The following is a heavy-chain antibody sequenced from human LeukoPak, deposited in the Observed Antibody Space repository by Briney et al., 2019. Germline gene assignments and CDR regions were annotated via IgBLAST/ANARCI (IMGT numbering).Heavy chain of an antibody. Sequence: SETLSLTCTVSGGSISSSSYYWGWIRQPPGKGLEWIGSIYYSGSTYYNPSLKSRATITVDTAKNQSTLKLSSVTAADTAVYYWARASDCIGGSCYSPGGYWFDPWGQGTLVTVSS. CDR2: IYYSGST. D-gene: IGHD2-15*01. CDR1: GGSISSSSYY. J-gene: IGHJ5*02. V-gene: IGHV4-39*06. CDR3: ARASDCIGGSCYSPGGYWFDP.